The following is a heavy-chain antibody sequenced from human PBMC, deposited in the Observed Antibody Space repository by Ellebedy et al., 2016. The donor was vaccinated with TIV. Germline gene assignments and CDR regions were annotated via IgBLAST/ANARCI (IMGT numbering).Heavy chain of an antibody. J-gene: IGHJ4*02. V-gene: IGHV4-34*01. CDR1: GGSFSGYY. CDR3: ARPSPVAVAGRFNY. Sequence: GSLRLXXAVYGGSFSGYYWSWIRQPPGKGLEWIGEVNHSGSTNYNPSLKSRVTISVDTSKNQFSLRLSSVTAADTAVYYCARPSPVAVAGRFNYWGQGTLVTVSS. D-gene: IGHD6-19*01. CDR2: VNHSGST.